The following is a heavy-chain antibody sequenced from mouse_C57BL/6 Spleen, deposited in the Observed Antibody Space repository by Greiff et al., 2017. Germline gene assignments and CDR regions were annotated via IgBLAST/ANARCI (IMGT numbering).Heavy chain of an antibody. CDR3: TTYGSSYAMDY. Sequence: VQLQQSGAELVRPGASVKLSCTASGFNIKDDYMHWVKQRPEQGLEWIGWIDPENGDTEYASKFQGKATITADTSSNTAYLQLSSLTSEDTAVYYGTTYGSSYAMDYWGQGTAVTGST. D-gene: IGHD1-1*01. V-gene: IGHV14-4*01. J-gene: IGHJ4*01. CDR1: GFNIKDDY. CDR2: IDPENGDT.